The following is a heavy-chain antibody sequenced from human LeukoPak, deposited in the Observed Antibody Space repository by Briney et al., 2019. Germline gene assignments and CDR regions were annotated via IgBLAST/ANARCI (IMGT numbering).Heavy chain of an antibody. D-gene: IGHD3-22*01. J-gene: IGHJ4*02. CDR2: ISSSSSYT. CDR1: GFTFSSYS. CDR3: ARARGDSRGYIPYYFDY. Sequence: PGGSLRLSCAASGFTFSSYSMNWVRQAPGKGLEWVSYISSSSSYTKYADSVKGRFTISRDNAKKSLYLQMNSLRAEDTAVYYCARARGDSRGYIPYYFDYWGQGTLVTVSS. V-gene: IGHV3-21*05.